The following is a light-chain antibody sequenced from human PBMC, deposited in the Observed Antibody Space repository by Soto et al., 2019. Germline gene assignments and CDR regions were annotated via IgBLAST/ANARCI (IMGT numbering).Light chain of an antibody. CDR3: LSYGGSNNDV. J-gene: IGLJ1*01. CDR2: EVE. V-gene: IGLV2-8*01. Sequence: QSVLTQPASVSGSPGQSLTISCTGTSIDIAPYNYVSWYQHHPGRAPKLLIYEVEKRPPGVPGRFSGSKSGNTASLTVSGLQADDEADYYCLSYGGSNNDVFGTGTKVTVL. CDR1: SIDIAPYNY.